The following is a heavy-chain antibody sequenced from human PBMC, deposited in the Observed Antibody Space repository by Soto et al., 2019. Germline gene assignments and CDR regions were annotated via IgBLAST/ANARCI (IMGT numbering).Heavy chain of an antibody. V-gene: IGHV4-34*01. CDR2: INHSGST. Sequence: SETLSLTCAVYGGSFSGYYWSWIRQPPGKGLEWIGEINHSGSTNYNPSLKSRVTISVDTSKNQFSLKLSSVTAADTAVYYCARDVGVVVAATPAPNWFDPWGQGTLVTVSS. CDR1: GGSFSGYY. CDR3: ARDVGVVVAATPAPNWFDP. D-gene: IGHD2-15*01. J-gene: IGHJ5*02.